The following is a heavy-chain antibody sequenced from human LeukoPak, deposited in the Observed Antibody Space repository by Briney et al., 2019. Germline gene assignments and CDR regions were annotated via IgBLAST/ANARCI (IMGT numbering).Heavy chain of an antibody. CDR1: GFTFGNFA. Sequence: GGSRESSGAALGFTFGNFAMSWVGKAPGKGLDGSSPISGSGGSTYYADSVKGRFTIYRDNSKNTLYLPMMSLRAEDTAVYYCAKDGTGCGGDCYSDYWGQGTLLTVSS. CDR3: AKDGTGCGGDCYSDY. J-gene: IGHJ4*02. D-gene: IGHD2-21*02. V-gene: IGHV3-23*01. CDR2: ISGSGGST.